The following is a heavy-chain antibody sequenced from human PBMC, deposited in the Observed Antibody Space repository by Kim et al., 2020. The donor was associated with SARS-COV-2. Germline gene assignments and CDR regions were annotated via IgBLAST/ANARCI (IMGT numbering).Heavy chain of an antibody. V-gene: IGHV3-23*01. CDR2: ISGGGVNK. Sequence: GGSLRLSCVASGFTFDIYAMSSVRQAPGKGLAWASVISGGGVNKFYADSVSGRFTISRDNSKNTLYLQMHSLRDEDTALYYFAKMVVMHHYNYYYYYAM. D-gene: IGHD3-22*01. J-gene: IGHJ6*01. CDR1: GFTFDIYA. CDR3: AKMVVMHHYNYYYYYAM.